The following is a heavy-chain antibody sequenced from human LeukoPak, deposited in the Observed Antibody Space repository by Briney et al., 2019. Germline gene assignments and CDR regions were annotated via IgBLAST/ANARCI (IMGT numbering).Heavy chain of an antibody. Sequence: PSETLSLTCTVSGGSISSYYWSWIRQPPGKGLEWIGYIYYSGSTNYNPSLKSRVTISVDTSKNQFSLKRSSVTAADTAVYYCATNRHDYGDYYYYGMDVWGQGTTVTVSS. CDR2: IYYSGST. V-gene: IGHV4-59*08. CDR3: ATNRHDYGDYYYYGMDV. J-gene: IGHJ6*02. CDR1: GGSISSYY. D-gene: IGHD4-17*01.